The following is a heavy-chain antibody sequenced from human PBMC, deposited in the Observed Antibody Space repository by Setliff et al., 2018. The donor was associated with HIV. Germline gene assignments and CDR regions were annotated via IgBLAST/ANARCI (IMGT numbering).Heavy chain of an antibody. CDR3: ARGVRDNSGWSSYYFDY. D-gene: IGHD6-19*01. CDR1: GGSTDSGSYY. Sequence: SETLSLTCTVSGGSTDSGSYYWAWIRQPPGKGLEWIGEVTHSGRTNYNPSLESRVTTSVDTSKKQFSLRLTSVTAADTAVYYCARGVRDNSGWSSYYFDYWGQGTLVTVSS. V-gene: IGHV4-39*07. CDR2: VTHSGRT. J-gene: IGHJ4*02.